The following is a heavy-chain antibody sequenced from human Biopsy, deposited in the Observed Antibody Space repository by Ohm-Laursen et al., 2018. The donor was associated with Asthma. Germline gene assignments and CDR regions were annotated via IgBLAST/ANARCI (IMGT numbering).Heavy chain of an antibody. CDR1: GYSLTDLS. D-gene: IGHD6-19*01. CDR3: ARCQVGYSSGWSLLLKKIYYSGMDV. CDR2: IMTVFGTT. V-gene: IGHV1-69*13. J-gene: IGHJ6*02. Sequence: SVKVSCKISGYSLTDLSMHWVRQAPGQGLEWLGGIMTVFGTTNYAQKFQGRVTITADESTSTAYMEVASLRSEDTAIYYCARCQVGYSSGWSLLLKKIYYSGMDVWGQGTAVTVSS.